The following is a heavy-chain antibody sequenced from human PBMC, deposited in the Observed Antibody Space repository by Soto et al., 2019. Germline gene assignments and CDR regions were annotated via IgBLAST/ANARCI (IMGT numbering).Heavy chain of an antibody. Sequence: LRLSCAASGFTFSSYSMNWVRQAPGKGLEWVSYISSSSGTIYYADSVKGRFTISRDNAKNSLYLQMNSLRDEDTAVYYCAREDILTGYGPSDAFDIWGQGTMVTVSS. CDR2: ISSSSGTI. D-gene: IGHD3-9*01. V-gene: IGHV3-48*02. CDR1: GFTFSSYS. J-gene: IGHJ3*02. CDR3: AREDILTGYGPSDAFDI.